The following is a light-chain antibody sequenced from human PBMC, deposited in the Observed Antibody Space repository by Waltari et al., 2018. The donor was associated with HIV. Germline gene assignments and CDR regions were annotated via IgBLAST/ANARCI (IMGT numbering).Light chain of an antibody. J-gene: IGKJ5*01. CDR2: RAS. CDR1: QSLVDTDGNTY. Sequence: DVVMTQSPLSLPVTLGQPASISCRSSQSLVDTDGNTYLNWFQQRPGQSPRRLIYRASHRDSGVPDRFSGSGSGTDFTRKISRVEADDIGIYYCMQATHWSITFGQGTRLEIK. CDR3: MQATHWSIT. V-gene: IGKV2-30*01.